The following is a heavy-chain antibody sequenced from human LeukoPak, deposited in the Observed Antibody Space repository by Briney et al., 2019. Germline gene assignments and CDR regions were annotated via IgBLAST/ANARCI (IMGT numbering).Heavy chain of an antibody. CDR3: ARVGSGSFDY. V-gene: IGHV4-59*01. CDR1: RDSISTYY. Sequence: PSETLSLTCTVSRDSISTYYWSRIRQPPGKELEWIGYVDYSGSTNYNPSLKSRLTMSIDTSKNQFSLRLSSVTAADSALYYCARVGSGSFDYWGQGTLVTVSS. CDR2: VDYSGST. D-gene: IGHD3-3*01. J-gene: IGHJ4*02.